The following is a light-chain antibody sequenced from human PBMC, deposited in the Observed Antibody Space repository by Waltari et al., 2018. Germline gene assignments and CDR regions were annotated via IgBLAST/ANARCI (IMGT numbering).Light chain of an antibody. Sequence: EVVLTQSPATLSLSPGERATLSCRASQTVSNRYLAWYQQKPGQAPRLLISGASNRAYGIPDRFSGSGSGTDFTLTVSRLEPEDFAVYFCQQYGSSPYTFGQGTKLEIK. CDR3: QQYGSSPYT. CDR2: GAS. V-gene: IGKV3-20*01. J-gene: IGKJ2*01. CDR1: QTVSNRY.